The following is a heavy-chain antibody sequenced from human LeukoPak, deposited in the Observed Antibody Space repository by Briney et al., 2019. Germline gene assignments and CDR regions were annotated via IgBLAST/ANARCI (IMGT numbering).Heavy chain of an antibody. CDR1: GFTFSSYA. Sequence: GGSLRLSCAASGFTFSSYAMSWVRQAPGKGLEWVSAISGSGGSTYYADSVKGRFTISRDNSKNTLYLQMNSLRAEDTAVYYCAKDPPTYYGSGSYYKGGFDYWGQGTLVTVSS. D-gene: IGHD3-10*01. J-gene: IGHJ4*02. V-gene: IGHV3-23*01. CDR2: ISGSGGST. CDR3: AKDPPTYYGSGSYYKGGFDY.